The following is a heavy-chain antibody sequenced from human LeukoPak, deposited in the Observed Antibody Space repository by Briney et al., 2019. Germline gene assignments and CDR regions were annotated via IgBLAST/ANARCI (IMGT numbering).Heavy chain of an antibody. CDR2: INHSGST. D-gene: IGHD3-22*01. J-gene: IGHJ4*02. V-gene: IGHV4-34*01. CDR3: ARGTHYYDED. Sequence: SETLSLTCAVYGGSFSGYYWSWIRQPPGKGLEWIGEINHSGSTNYNPSLKSRVTISVDTSKNQFSLKLSSVTAADTAVYYCARGTHYYDEDWGQGTLVTVSS. CDR1: GGSFSGYY.